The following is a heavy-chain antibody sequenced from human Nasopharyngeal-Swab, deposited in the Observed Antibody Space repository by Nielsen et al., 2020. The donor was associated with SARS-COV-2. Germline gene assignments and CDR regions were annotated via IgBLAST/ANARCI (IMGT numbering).Heavy chain of an antibody. CDR1: GDSVSNDRVA. CDR3: ARDEGAHNS. V-gene: IGHV6-1*01. Sequence: QTLSLTRAISGDSVSNDRVAWNWIRQSPTRGLEWRGRTYYRSEWYNDYAASVKSRITIKPDPSTNQFSLQLNSVTPEDTAVYYCARDEGAHNSWGQGTLVTVSS. CDR2: TYYRSEWYN. D-gene: IGHD3-16*01. J-gene: IGHJ4*02.